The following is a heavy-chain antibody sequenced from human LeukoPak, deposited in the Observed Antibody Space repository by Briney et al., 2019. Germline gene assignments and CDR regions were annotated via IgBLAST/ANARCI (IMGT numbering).Heavy chain of an antibody. Sequence: ASVKVSCKASGYTFTSYDINWVRQATGQGLEWMGWISPNSGNTGYAQKFQGRVTMTRNTSISTAYMELSRLRSEDTAVYYCARSRNYYDSSGFLTLDAFDIWGQGTMVTVSS. V-gene: IGHV1-8*01. D-gene: IGHD3-22*01. J-gene: IGHJ3*02. CDR1: GYTFTSYD. CDR2: ISPNSGNT. CDR3: ARSRNYYDSSGFLTLDAFDI.